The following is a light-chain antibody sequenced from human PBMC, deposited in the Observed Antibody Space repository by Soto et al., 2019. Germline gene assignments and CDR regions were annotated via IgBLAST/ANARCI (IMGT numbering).Light chain of an antibody. CDR2: DAS. J-gene: IGKJ4*01. Sequence: ENVLTHSHGPLSLSSGVRGTLPCRASRTVINNYLDWYQQKPGQAPRLLIYDASSRATGIPDRFSGGGSGTDFTLTISRLEPEDFAVYYCQQISSYPLTFGGGTKVDIK. CDR3: QQISSYPLT. CDR1: RTVINNY. V-gene: IGKV3-20*01.